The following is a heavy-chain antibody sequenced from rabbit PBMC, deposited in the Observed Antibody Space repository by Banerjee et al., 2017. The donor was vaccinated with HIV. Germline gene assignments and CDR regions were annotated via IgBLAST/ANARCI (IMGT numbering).Heavy chain of an antibody. V-gene: IGHV1S40*01. D-gene: IGHD1-1*01. Sequence: QSLEESGGDLVKPGASLTLTCTASGFSFSSRYWICWVRQAPGKGLEWIACIDTSSGSIYYASWAKGRFTISKTSSTTVTLQMTSLTAADTATYFCARDEDFSSYYYFNLWGPGTLVTVS. J-gene: IGHJ4*01. CDR2: IDTSSGSI. CDR1: GFSFSSRYW. CDR3: ARDEDFSSYYYFNL.